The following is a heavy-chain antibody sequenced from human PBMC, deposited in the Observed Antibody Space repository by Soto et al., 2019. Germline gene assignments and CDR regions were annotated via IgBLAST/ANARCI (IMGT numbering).Heavy chain of an antibody. V-gene: IGHV3-21*01. CDR3: ARDRGELRDYSFDY. Sequence: EVQVVESGGGLVKPGGSLRLSCAASGFTFSSYSMNWVRQAPGKGLEWVSSISSGTTYIYYADSVKGRFTISRDNAXDSLYLQMNSLRAEDTAVYYCARDRGELRDYSFDYWGQGTLVTVSS. J-gene: IGHJ4*02. D-gene: IGHD1-26*01. CDR1: GFTFSSYS. CDR2: ISSGTTYI.